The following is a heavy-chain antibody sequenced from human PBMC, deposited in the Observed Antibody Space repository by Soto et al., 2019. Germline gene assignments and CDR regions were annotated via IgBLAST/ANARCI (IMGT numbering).Heavy chain of an antibody. CDR2: IYYSGST. V-gene: IGHV4-31*03. D-gene: IGHD3-10*01. J-gene: IGHJ6*02. Sequence: QVQLQESGPGLVKPSQTLSLTCTVSGGSISSGGYYWSWIRQHPGKGLEWIGYIYYSGSTYYNPSPNSRVTISADTSTNQFSLKLSSLTAADTAVYSCASGGRRSPGMDVWGQGTTVTVSS. CDR1: GGSISSGGYY. CDR3: ASGGRRSPGMDV.